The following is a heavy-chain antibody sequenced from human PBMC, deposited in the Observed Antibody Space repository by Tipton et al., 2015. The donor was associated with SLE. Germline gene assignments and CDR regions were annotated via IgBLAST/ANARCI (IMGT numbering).Heavy chain of an antibody. Sequence: QLVQSGTEVKKPGASVKVSCKASGFTFISYGISWVRQAPGQGLQWMGWISAYNGNTDYAQKLQGRGTMTTDTSTSTTYMELRSLRSDDTAVYYCARVDMYYYDSSGSPGSAFDIWGPGTMVTVSS. D-gene: IGHD3-22*01. J-gene: IGHJ3*02. CDR2: ISAYNGNT. CDR3: ARVDMYYYDSSGSPGSAFDI. V-gene: IGHV1-18*01. CDR1: GFTFISYG.